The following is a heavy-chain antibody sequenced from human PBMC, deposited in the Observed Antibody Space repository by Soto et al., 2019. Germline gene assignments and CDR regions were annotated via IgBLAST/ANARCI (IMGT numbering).Heavy chain of an antibody. D-gene: IGHD1-7*01. CDR3: ARDGRGAGTTVVAFDI. V-gene: IGHV4-34*01. CDR2: INHSGST. Sequence: SETLSLTCAVYGGSFSGYYWSWIRQPPGKGLEWIGEINHSGSTNYNPSLKSRVTISVDTSKNQFSLKLSSVTAADTAVYYCARDGRGAGTTVVAFDIWGQGTMVTVSS. J-gene: IGHJ3*02. CDR1: GGSFSGYY.